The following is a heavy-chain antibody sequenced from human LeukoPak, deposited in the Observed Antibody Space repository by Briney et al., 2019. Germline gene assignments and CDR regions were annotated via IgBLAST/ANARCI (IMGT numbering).Heavy chain of an antibody. Sequence: GGSLRLSCAASGIAFSRYWMHWVRQAPGKGLVWISLVKLDGTVATYADSVRGRFTISRDNAKNTLYLQMNSLRAEDTAVYYCARLDHDYGDYGSQGTLVTVSS. J-gene: IGHJ4*02. CDR2: VKLDGTVA. CDR1: GIAFSRYW. CDR3: ARLDHDYGDY. V-gene: IGHV3-74*01.